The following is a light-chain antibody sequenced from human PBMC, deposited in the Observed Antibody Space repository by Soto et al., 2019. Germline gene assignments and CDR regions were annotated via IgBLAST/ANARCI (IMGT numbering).Light chain of an antibody. CDR2: DAS. J-gene: IGKJ1*01. V-gene: IGKV3-11*01. CDR1: QSVISY. Sequence: EIVLTQSPATLSLSPGERATLSCRASQSVISYLAWYQQKPGQAPRLLIYDASNRATGIPARFSGSGSGTDFSLTISSLEPEYFAVYYCQQRSNWPWTFGQGTKVEIK. CDR3: QQRSNWPWT.